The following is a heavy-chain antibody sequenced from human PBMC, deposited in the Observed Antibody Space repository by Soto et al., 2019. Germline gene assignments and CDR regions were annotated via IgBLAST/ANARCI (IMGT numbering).Heavy chain of an antibody. CDR2: IYHSGST. V-gene: IGHV4-4*02. D-gene: IGHD6-13*01. J-gene: IGHJ5*02. CDR1: GGSISSSNW. CDR3: ARASRAIAAAKYNWFDP. Sequence: PSETLSLTCAVSGGSISSSNWWSWVRQPPGKGLEWIGEIYHSGSTNYNPSLKSRVTISVDKSKNQFSLKLSSVTAADTAVYYCARASRAIAAAKYNWFDPWGQGTLVTVSS.